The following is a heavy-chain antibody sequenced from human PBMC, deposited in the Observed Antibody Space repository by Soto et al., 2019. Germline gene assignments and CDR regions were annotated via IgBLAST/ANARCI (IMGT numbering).Heavy chain of an antibody. Sequence: GGTLRLSCVASGFSFDSYGIHWVRLAPRKGLQWVALISYEGSNTYYADSVRGRFTISRDNSKNTLYLKMNTLRPEDTGVYYCARVTPGNNLYYFSGLDFWGQGTSVTVSS. D-gene: IGHD1-1*01. V-gene: IGHV3-30-3*01. CDR2: ISYEGSNT. CDR1: GFSFDSYG. CDR3: ARVTPGNNLYYFSGLDF. J-gene: IGHJ6*02.